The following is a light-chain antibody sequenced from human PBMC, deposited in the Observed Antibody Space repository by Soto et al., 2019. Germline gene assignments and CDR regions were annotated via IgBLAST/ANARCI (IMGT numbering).Light chain of an antibody. Sequence: DIVLTQSPGTLSLSPGERASLSCRASQSVSSGHLAWYQQKPGQAPRLLIYGASSRATGIPDRFSGSGSGTDFTLTISRLGPEDYAVYYCQQYGHSLWTFGQGTKVDIK. CDR2: GAS. V-gene: IGKV3-20*01. J-gene: IGKJ1*01. CDR3: QQYGHSLWT. CDR1: QSVSSGH.